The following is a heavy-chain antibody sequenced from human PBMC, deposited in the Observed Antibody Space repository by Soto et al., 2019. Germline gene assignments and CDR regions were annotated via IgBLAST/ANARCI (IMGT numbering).Heavy chain of an antibody. D-gene: IGHD3-22*01. Sequence: SQTLSLTCAISGDSVSSDSASWTWIRPSPSRGLEWLGRTYYKSKWFHDYAFSVKGRIIINADPSKNQVSLQLNSVTPEDTAVYFCARENSPYDTSAYSAFDYWAQGTLVTVSS. V-gene: IGHV6-1*01. CDR2: TYYKSKWFH. CDR1: GDSVSSDSAS. CDR3: ARENSPYDTSAYSAFDY. J-gene: IGHJ4*02.